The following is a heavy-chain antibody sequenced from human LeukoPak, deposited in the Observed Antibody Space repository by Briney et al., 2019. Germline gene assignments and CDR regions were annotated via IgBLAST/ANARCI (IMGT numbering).Heavy chain of an antibody. CDR2: ISSSARSI. D-gene: IGHD2-8*01. CDR1: GFTFSSYG. V-gene: IGHV3-48*01. Sequence: QPGGSLRLSCAASGFTFSSYGMHWVRQAPGKGLEWVSYISSSARSILYADSVKGRFTISRDNGNNFLYLQMNSLRVEDTAVYYCAREPDVGYCADGVCYTGGSWGQGTLVTVSS. CDR3: AREPDVGYCADGVCYTGGS. J-gene: IGHJ5*02.